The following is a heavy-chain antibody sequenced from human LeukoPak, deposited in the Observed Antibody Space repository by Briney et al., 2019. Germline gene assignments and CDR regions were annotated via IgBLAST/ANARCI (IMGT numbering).Heavy chain of an antibody. V-gene: IGHV4-39*07. CDR3: ARNRIEARYDFWSGYYNWFDP. Sequence: SETLSLTCTVSGGSISSSNYYWGWIRQPPGKGLEWIGSIYYSGSTNYNPSLKSRVTISVDTSKNQFSLKLSSVTAADTAVYYCARNRIEARYDFWSGYYNWFDPWGQGTLVTVSS. J-gene: IGHJ5*02. CDR1: GGSISSSNYY. CDR2: IYYSGST. D-gene: IGHD3-3*01.